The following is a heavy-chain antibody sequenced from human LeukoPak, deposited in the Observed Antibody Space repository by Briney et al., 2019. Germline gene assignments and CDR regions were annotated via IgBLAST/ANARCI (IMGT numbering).Heavy chain of an antibody. Sequence: GASVKVSCKASGYTFTSYGISWVRQAPGQGLEWMGWISAYNGNTNYAQKLQGRVTMTTDTSASTAYMELSSLRSEDTAVYYCARGTTVTYYYYYYGMDVWGQGTTVTVSS. V-gene: IGHV1-18*01. CDR1: GYTFTSYG. J-gene: IGHJ6*02. CDR2: ISAYNGNT. CDR3: ARGTTVTYYYYYYGMDV. D-gene: IGHD4-17*01.